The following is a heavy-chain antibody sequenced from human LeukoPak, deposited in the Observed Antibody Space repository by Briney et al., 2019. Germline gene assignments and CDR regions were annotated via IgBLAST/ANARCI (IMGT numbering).Heavy chain of an antibody. D-gene: IGHD5-12*01. Sequence: GGSLRLSCAASGFTFSNYAMNWVRQAPGKGLEWVSSIHSTGSYIYYADSVKGRFTISRDNAKNSLYLQMDSLRAEDTAVYYCARSVLSGYAYYYYMDVWGKGTTVTVSS. J-gene: IGHJ6*03. CDR2: IHSTGSYI. CDR3: ARSVLSGYAYYYYMDV. V-gene: IGHV3-21*01. CDR1: GFTFSNYA.